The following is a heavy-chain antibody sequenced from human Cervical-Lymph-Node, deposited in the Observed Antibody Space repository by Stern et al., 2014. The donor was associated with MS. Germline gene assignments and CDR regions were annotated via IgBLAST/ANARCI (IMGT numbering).Heavy chain of an antibody. CDR2: ISAYNGDT. CDR1: GYTFTNYG. J-gene: IGHJ4*02. Sequence: VQLEESGSEVKKPGASVKVSCKASGYTFTNYGITWVRQAPGRGLEWMGWISAYNGDTNYAQNIQGRVTMTTDTSMTTAYMELRSLRSDDTAVYYCARTYVRAFDYWGQGSLVTVSS. V-gene: IGHV1-18*01. D-gene: IGHD3-16*01. CDR3: ARTYVRAFDY.